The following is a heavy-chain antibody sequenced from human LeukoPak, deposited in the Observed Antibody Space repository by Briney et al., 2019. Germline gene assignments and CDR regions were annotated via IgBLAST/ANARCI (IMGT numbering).Heavy chain of an antibody. Sequence: GGSLRLSCAASGFTFSSYAMHWVRQAPGKGLEYVSAISSNGGSTYYANSVKGSFTISRDNSKNTLYLQMGSLRAEDMAVYYCARLRSGSYADYWGQGTLVTVSS. CDR3: ARLRSGSYADY. J-gene: IGHJ4*03. D-gene: IGHD1-26*01. V-gene: IGHV3-64*01. CDR1: GFTFSSYA. CDR2: ISSNGGST.